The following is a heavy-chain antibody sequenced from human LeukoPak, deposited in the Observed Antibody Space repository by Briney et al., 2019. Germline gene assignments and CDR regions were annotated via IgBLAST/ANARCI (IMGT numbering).Heavy chain of an antibody. CDR3: AKAGIAARRGRVYYFDY. CDR1: GFTFSSYA. D-gene: IGHD6-6*01. V-gene: IGHV3-23*01. CDR2: ISGSGGST. Sequence: PGGSPRLSCAASGFTFSSYAMSWVRQAPGKGLEWVSAISGSGGSTYYADSVKGRFTISRDNSKNTLYLQMNSLRAEDTAVYYCAKAGIAARRGRVYYFDYWGQGTLVTVSS. J-gene: IGHJ4*02.